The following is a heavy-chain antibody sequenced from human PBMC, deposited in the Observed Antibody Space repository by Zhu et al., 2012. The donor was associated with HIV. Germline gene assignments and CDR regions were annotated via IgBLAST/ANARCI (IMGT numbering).Heavy chain of an antibody. D-gene: IGHD1-26*01. CDR2: ISGSGGST. Sequence: VQLLESGGGLVQPGGSLRLSCAASGFTFSSYAMSWVRQAPGKGLEWVSAISGSGGSTYYADSVKGQFTISRDNSKNTLYLQMNSLRAEDTAVYYCAKPGLVGATKGYYFDYWGQGTLVTVSS. J-gene: IGHJ4*02. V-gene: IGHV3-23*01. CDR1: GFTFSSYA. CDR3: AKPGLVGATKGYYFDY.